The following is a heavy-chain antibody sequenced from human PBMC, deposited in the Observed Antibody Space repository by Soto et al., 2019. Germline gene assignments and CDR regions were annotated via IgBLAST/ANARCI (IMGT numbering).Heavy chain of an antibody. CDR1: GFTFGDYA. V-gene: IGHV3-49*04. CDR3: TREQQNNYYGMDV. Sequence: PGGSLRLSCTASGFTFGDYAMSWVRQAPGKGLEWVGFIRSKAYGGTTEYAASVKGRFTISRDDSKSIAYLQMNSLKTEDTAVYYCTREQQNNYYGMDVWGQGNTFTF. J-gene: IGHJ6*02. CDR2: IRSKAYGGTT.